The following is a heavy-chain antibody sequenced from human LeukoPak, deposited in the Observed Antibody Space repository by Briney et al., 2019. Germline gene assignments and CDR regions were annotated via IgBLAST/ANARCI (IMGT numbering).Heavy chain of an antibody. CDR1: GFTFSTYS. Sequence: GESLKISCAASGFTFSTYSMNWVRQAPGKGLEWVSFISSSSSYIYYADSVKGRFTISRDNAKNSLYLQMNSLRAEDTAVYYCARDHLADNYFDYWGQGILVTVSS. CDR3: ARDHLADNYFDY. J-gene: IGHJ4*02. CDR2: ISSSSSYI. V-gene: IGHV3-21*01.